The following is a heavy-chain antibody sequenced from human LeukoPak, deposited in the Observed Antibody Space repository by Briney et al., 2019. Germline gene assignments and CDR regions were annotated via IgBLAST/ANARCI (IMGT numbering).Heavy chain of an antibody. V-gene: IGHV3-15*01. D-gene: IGHD3-10*01. J-gene: IGHJ4*02. CDR2: IKSKTDGGTT. Sequence: GESLKISCAASGFTFSNAWMSWVRQAPGKGLEWVGRIKSKTDGGTTDYAAPVKGRFTISRDDSKNTLYLQMNSLKTEDTAVYYCTTDKTMVRGVPFDYWGQGTLVTVSS. CDR1: GFTFSNAW. CDR3: TTDKTMVRGVPFDY.